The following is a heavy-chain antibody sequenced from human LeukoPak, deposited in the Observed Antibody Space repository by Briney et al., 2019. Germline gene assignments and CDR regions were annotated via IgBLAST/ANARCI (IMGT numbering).Heavy chain of an antibody. V-gene: IGHV4-39*01. Sequence: SETLSLTCTVSGGSISSSSYYWGWIRQPPGKGLEWIGSIYYSGSTYYNPPLKSRVTISVDTSKNQFSLKLSSVTAADTAVYYCARLGGYCSSTSCYYFDYWGQGTLVTVSS. D-gene: IGHD2-2*01. CDR3: ARLGGYCSSTSCYYFDY. J-gene: IGHJ4*02. CDR2: IYYSGST. CDR1: GGSISSSSYY.